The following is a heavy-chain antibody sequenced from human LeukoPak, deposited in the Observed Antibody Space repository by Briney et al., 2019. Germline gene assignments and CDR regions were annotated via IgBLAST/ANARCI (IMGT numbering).Heavy chain of an antibody. Sequence: GGSLRLSCAASGFTFSSYAMHWVRQAPGKGLEWVAVISYDGGNKYYADSVKGRFTISRDNSKNTLYLQMNSLRAEDTAVYYCAGDMYSSSSGADYWGQGTLVTVSS. J-gene: IGHJ4*02. CDR3: AGDMYSSSSGADY. D-gene: IGHD6-6*01. CDR1: GFTFSSYA. CDR2: ISYDGGNK. V-gene: IGHV3-30-3*01.